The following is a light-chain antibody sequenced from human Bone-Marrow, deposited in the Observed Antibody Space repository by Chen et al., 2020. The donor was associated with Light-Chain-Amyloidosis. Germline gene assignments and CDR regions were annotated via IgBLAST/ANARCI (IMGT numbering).Light chain of an antibody. Sequence: SYVLTQPSSVSVAPGQTATIACGGNNIGSTSVHWYQQTPGQAPLPVVYDDSDRPSGIHERLSGSNSGNTATLTISRGEAGDEADYYCQVWDRSSDRPVFGGGTKLTVI. V-gene: IGLV3-21*02. J-gene: IGLJ3*02. CDR1: NIGSTS. CDR3: QVWDRSSDRPV. CDR2: DDS.